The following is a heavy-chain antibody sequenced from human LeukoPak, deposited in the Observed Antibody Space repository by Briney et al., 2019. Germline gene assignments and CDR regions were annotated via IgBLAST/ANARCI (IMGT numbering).Heavy chain of an antibody. J-gene: IGHJ4*02. CDR1: GYTFTGFY. D-gene: IGHD5-12*01. V-gene: IGHV1-2*02. Sequence: ASVKVSCKASGYTFTGFYIHWVRQAPGQGLQWMGWINPNSGGTNYAQEFEGRVTMTRDTSISTAYMELSRLRSDDTAVYYCARGPGYATHDYWGQGTLVTVSS. CDR3: ARGPGYATHDY. CDR2: INPNSGGT.